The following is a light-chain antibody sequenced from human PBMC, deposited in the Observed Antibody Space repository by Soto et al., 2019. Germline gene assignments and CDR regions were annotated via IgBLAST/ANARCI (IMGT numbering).Light chain of an antibody. CDR1: NSNIGSNT. CDR2: TNN. V-gene: IGLV1-44*01. J-gene: IGLJ1*01. Sequence: QSVLTQPPSASGTPGQRVTISCSGSNSNIGSNTVNWYQQLPGTAPKLLICTNNQRPSGVPDRFSGSKSGTSASLAISGLQSEDEADYYCASWDDSLYGYVFGAGTKLTVL. CDR3: ASWDDSLYGYV.